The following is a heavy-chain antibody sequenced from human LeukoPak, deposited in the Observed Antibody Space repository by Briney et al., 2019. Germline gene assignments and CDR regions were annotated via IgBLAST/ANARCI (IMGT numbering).Heavy chain of an antibody. J-gene: IGHJ5*02. CDR2: INHSGST. Sequence: PSETLSLTCAVYGGSFSGYYWSWIRQPPGKGLEWIGEINHSGSTNYNPSLKSRVTISVDTSKNQFSLKLSSVTAADTAVYYCARDHHVPAATIWFDPWGQGTLVTVSS. D-gene: IGHD2-2*01. V-gene: IGHV4-34*01. CDR3: ARDHHVPAATIWFDP. CDR1: GGSFSGYY.